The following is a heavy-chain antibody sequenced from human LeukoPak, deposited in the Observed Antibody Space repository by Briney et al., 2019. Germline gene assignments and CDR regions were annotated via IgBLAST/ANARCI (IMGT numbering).Heavy chain of an antibody. Sequence: SETLSLTCAVYGGSFSGYYWSWIRQPPGKGLEWIGYIYHSGSTNYNPSLKSRVTISLDTSEKHFSLKLSSVTAADTAVYYCARVKKGLGTSFDYWGQGTLVIVSS. CDR1: GGSFSGYY. CDR2: IYHSGST. J-gene: IGHJ4*02. CDR3: ARVKKGLGTSFDY. V-gene: IGHV4-59*01. D-gene: IGHD2-2*01.